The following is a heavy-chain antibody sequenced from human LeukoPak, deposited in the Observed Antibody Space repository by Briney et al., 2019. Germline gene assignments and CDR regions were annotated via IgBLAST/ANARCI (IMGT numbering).Heavy chain of an antibody. V-gene: IGHV4-39*07. Sequence: SETLSLTCTVSGGSISSSSYYWGWIRQPPGKGLEWIGSIYYSGSTYYDPSLKSRVTISVDTSKNQFSLKLSSVTAADTAVYYCAREGAAQTDYWGQGTLVTVSS. CDR3: AREGAAQTDY. J-gene: IGHJ4*02. CDR2: IYYSGST. D-gene: IGHD6-6*01. CDR1: GGSISSSSYY.